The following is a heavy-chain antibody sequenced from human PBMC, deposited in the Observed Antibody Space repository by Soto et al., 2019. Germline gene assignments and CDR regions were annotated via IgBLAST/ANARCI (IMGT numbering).Heavy chain of an antibody. CDR2: ISYDGSNK. CDR3: AKDRAFWSGTPDAFEI. CDR1: EFTFSSYG. D-gene: IGHD3-3*01. V-gene: IGHV3-30*18. J-gene: IGHJ3*02. Sequence: HPGGSLRLSCAASEFTFSSYGMHWVRQAPGKGLEWLSVISYDGSNKYYTDSVKGRFTISRDNSKNTLYLQMNSLRGEDTAVYYCAKDRAFWSGTPDAFEIWGQGTMVTVSS.